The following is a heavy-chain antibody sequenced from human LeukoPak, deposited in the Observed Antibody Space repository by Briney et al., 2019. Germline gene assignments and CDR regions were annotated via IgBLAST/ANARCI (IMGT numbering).Heavy chain of an antibody. CDR3: ATVLGCSSTSCYFGYYFDY. CDR2: FDPEDGGT. J-gene: IGHJ4*02. V-gene: IGHV1-24*01. D-gene: IGHD2-2*01. Sequence: ASVKVSCKVSGYTLTELSMHWVRQAPGKGLEWMGGFDPEDGGTIYAQKFQGRVTMTEDTSTDTAYMELSSLRSEDTAVYYCATVLGCSSTSCYFGYYFDYWGQGTLVTVSS. CDR1: GYTLTELS.